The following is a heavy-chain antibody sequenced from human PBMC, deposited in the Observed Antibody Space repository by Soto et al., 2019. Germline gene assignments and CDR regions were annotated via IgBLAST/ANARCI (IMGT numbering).Heavy chain of an antibody. D-gene: IGHD6-13*01. V-gene: IGHV3-21*01. CDR1: GFTFSSYS. CDR3: ARVAAAGTGG. J-gene: IGHJ4*02. CDR2: ISSSSSYI. Sequence: EVQLVESGGGLVKPGGSLRLSCAASGFTFSSYSMNWVRQAPGKGLEWVLSISSSSSYIYYADSVKGRFTISRDNAKNSLYLQMNSLRAEDTAVYYCARVAAAGTGGWGQGTLVTVSS.